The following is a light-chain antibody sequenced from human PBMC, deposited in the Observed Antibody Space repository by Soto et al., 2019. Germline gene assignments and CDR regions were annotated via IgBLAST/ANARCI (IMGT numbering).Light chain of an antibody. J-gene: IGKJ5*01. CDR3: QQSFSTTT. CDR2: SAP. V-gene: IGKV1-39*01. Sequence: DIQMTQSPSSLSTSIGDRVTITCRASQRINIYLNWYRQKPGKAPELLIYSAPNLQSGVPSRFSGSGSGTDFTLTISGLQSEDFATYYCQQSFSTTTFGQGTRMETK. CDR1: QRINIY.